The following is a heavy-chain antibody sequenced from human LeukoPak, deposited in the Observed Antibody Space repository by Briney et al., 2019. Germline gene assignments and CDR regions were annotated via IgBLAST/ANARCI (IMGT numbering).Heavy chain of an antibody. D-gene: IGHD3-10*01. Sequence: SETLSLTCTVSGGSISSYYWSWIRQPAGKGLEWIGRVYTSGSTNYNPSLKSRVTMSVDTSKNQFSLKLSSVTAADTAVYYCARDRRSRGEGGMDVWGQGTTVTVSS. V-gene: IGHV4-4*07. CDR2: VYTSGST. CDR3: ARDRRSRGEGGMDV. J-gene: IGHJ6*02. CDR1: GGSISSYY.